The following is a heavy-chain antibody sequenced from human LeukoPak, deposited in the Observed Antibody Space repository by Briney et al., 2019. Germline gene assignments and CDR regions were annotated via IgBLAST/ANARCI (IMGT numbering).Heavy chain of an antibody. CDR1: GFIFSDFS. D-gene: IGHD2-2*01. CDR2: MSEDGNEI. J-gene: IGHJ4*02. V-gene: IGHV3-7*01. Sequence: GGSLRLSCTVSGFIFSDFSMSWVRQAPGKGLEWVAKMSEDGNEIFYVDSVKGRFTISRDNTKKSLYLQLNSLRPEDSAVYYCARPRSCGSARCNNFDYGGQGTLVTVSS. CDR3: ARPRSCGSARCNNFDY.